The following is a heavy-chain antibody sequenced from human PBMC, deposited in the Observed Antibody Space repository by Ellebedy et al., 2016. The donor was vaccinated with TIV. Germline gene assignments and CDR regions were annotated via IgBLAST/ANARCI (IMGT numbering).Heavy chain of an antibody. Sequence: GESLKISCAASGFTFGNYAMSWVRQAPGRGLEWVSTISGSAYSKYYADSVRGRFTVSRDSSNNTVFLQMNGLRPEDTAIYYCAKEGLQWEPGGRDYWGQGTLVTVST. CDR2: ISGSAYSK. CDR3: AKEGLQWEPGGRDY. J-gene: IGHJ4*02. D-gene: IGHD1-26*01. CDR1: GFTFGNYA. V-gene: IGHV3-23*01.